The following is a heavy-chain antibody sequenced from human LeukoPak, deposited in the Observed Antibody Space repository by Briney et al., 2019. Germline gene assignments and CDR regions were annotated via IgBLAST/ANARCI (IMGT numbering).Heavy chain of an antibody. Sequence: GGSLRLSCAASGFTFSSYWMSWVRQAPGKGLEWVANINQDGSEKYYVDSVKGRFTISRDNAKNSLYLQMNSLRAEDTAVYYCAREGVVGANGWFDPWGQGTLVTVSS. J-gene: IGHJ5*02. CDR1: GFTFSSYW. CDR3: AREGVVGANGWFDP. CDR2: INQDGSEK. D-gene: IGHD1-26*01. V-gene: IGHV3-7*01.